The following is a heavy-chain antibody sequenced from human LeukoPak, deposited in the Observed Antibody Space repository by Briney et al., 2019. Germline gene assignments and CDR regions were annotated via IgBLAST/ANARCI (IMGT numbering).Heavy chain of an antibody. V-gene: IGHV3-23*01. D-gene: IGHD4-17*01. CDR3: AKDPNGDYLGAFDF. J-gene: IGHJ3*01. CDR1: GFAFGNYG. Sequence: GGSLRLTCTGSGFAFGNYGITWVRQPPGKGLEWVSAITGSGGTTRYTDSVTGRFTISRDNSGNTLFLPMNSLRAEDTALYYCAKDPNGDYLGAFDFWGPGTLVTVSS. CDR2: ITGSGGTT.